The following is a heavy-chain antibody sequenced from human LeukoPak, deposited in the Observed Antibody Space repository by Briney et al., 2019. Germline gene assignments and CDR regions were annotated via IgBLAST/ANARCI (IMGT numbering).Heavy chain of an antibody. D-gene: IGHD2-21*01. CDR2: ISYDGSNK. CDR1: GFTFSSYA. J-gene: IGHJ4*02. Sequence: GGSLRLSCAASGFTFSSYAKPWVRQAPGKGLEWVAVISYDGSNKYYADSVKGRFTISRDNSKNTLYLQMNSLRAEDTAVYYCAREGEGMIPDYWGQGTLVTVSS. CDR3: AREGEGMIPDY. V-gene: IGHV3-30-3*01.